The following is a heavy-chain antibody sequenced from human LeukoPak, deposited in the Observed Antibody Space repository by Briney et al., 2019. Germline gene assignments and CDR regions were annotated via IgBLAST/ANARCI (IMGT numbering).Heavy chain of an antibody. D-gene: IGHD1-14*01. J-gene: IGHJ4*02. CDR3: ATERPGSRTLDS. Sequence: PGGSLRLSCAASGFTVSSNYMSWVRQAPGKGLEWVSVIYSGGSTYYADSVKGRFTVSRDDSKNIVFLQMNNLRSEDTAVYFCATERPGSRTLDSWGQGTPVTVSS. CDR2: IYSGGST. V-gene: IGHV3-66*01. CDR1: GFTVSSNY.